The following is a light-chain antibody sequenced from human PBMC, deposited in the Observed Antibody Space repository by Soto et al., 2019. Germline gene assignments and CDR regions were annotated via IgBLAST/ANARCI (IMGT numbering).Light chain of an antibody. Sequence: DIQMTQSPSSLSASVGDRVTITCRASQSISTYLNWYQQKPGKAPKLLMYATSNLQSGVPSRFSGSGSGTDFTLTISSLQPEDFATYYCQQIYSTPFTFGPGTKVDIK. CDR1: QSISTY. CDR2: ATS. CDR3: QQIYSTPFT. J-gene: IGKJ3*01. V-gene: IGKV1-39*01.